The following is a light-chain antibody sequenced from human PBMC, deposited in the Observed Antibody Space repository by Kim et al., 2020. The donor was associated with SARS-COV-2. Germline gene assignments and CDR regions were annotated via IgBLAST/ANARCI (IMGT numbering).Light chain of an antibody. V-gene: IGKV1-5*01. CDR1: QSIRSW. J-gene: IGKJ1*01. CDR3: QQYNSHSPSWT. Sequence: VGDRVTITCRASQSIRSWVAWYQQKPGKAPKVLIYDASSLESGVPSRFSGSGSGTEFTLTISSLQPDDFATYYCQQYNSHSPSWTFGQGTKVDIK. CDR2: DAS.